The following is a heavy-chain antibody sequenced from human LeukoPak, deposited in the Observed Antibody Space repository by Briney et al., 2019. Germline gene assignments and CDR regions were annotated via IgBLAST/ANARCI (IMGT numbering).Heavy chain of an antibody. CDR2: ISYDGSNK. CDR1: GYSLSNYG. Sequence: GRSLRLSCAASGYSLSNYGMHWVRQAPGKGLEWVAVISYDGSNKYYADSVKGRFTISRDNSKNTLYLQMNSLRAEDTAVYYCEAWGNYGMDVWGQGTTVTVSS. D-gene: IGHD7-27*01. CDR3: EAWGNYGMDV. J-gene: IGHJ6*02. V-gene: IGHV3-30*19.